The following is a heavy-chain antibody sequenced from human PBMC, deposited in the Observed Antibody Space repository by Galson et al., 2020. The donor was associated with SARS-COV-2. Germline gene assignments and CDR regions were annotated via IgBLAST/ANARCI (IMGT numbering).Heavy chain of an antibody. J-gene: IGHJ4*01. CDR3: ARYPAAYYDSSGYYFFDY. V-gene: IGHV3-23*01. D-gene: IGHD3-22*01. CDR2: IRDSGVYT. Sequence: GGSLRLSCAASGFAFRSYAMSWVRQAPGKGLEWVSGIRDSGVYTAYADSVKGRFTISRDNSKNTLYLQMNSLRAEDSAVYYCARYPAAYYDSSGYYFFDYWGQEPWSPSPQ. CDR1: GFAFRSYA.